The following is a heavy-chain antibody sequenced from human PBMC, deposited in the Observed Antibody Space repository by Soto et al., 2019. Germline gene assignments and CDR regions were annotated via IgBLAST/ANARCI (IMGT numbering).Heavy chain of an antibody. CDR1: GYTFTSYD. CDR3: ARTPQGSRRYYYYYYGMDV. V-gene: IGHV1-8*01. Sequence: GASVKVSCKASGYTFTSYDIHWVRQATGHGLAWMGWMNPNSGNTGYAQKFPGRVTMTRNTSISTAYMELSSLRSEDTAVYYCARTPQGSRRYYYYYYGMDVWGQGTTVTVSS. J-gene: IGHJ6*02. CDR2: MNPNSGNT. D-gene: IGHD6-13*01.